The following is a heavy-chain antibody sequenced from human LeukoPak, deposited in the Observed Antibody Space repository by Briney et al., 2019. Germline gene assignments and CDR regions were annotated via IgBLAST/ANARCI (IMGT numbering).Heavy chain of an antibody. V-gene: IGHV4-39*01. CDR2: IYYSGST. CDR3: ARLYRGYNPWYFDL. CDR1: GGSISSSSYY. D-gene: IGHD5-24*01. J-gene: IGHJ2*01. Sequence: KPSETLSLTCTVSGGSISSSSYYWGWIRQPPGKWLEWIGSIYYSGSTYYNPSLKSRVTISVDTSKNQFSLKLSSVTAADTAVYYCARLYRGYNPWYFDLWGRGTLVTVSS.